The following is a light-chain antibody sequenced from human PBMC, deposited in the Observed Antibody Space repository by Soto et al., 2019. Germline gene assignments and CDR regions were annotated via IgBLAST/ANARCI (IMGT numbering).Light chain of an antibody. Sequence: EIVLTQSPGTLSLSPGERATLSCRASQTVSSNFLAWYQHKPGQAPRLLIYGASTRATGIPARFSGSGSGTEFTLTISSLQSVDFAVYSCQQYNNWPWTFGQGTKVDIK. CDR1: QTVSSN. J-gene: IGKJ1*01. CDR2: GAS. V-gene: IGKV3-15*01. CDR3: QQYNNWPWT.